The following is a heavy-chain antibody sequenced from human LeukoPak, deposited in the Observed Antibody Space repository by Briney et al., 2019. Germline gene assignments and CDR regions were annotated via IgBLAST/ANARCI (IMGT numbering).Heavy chain of an antibody. CDR1: GGTFSSYA. CDR2: IIPIFGTA. J-gene: IGHJ5*02. CDR3: ARQQLVPYNWFDP. Sequence: GASVKVSCKASGGTFSSYAISWVRQAPGQGLEWMGGIIPIFGTANYAQKFQGRVTITTDESTSTAYMELSSLRSEDTAVYYCARQQLVPYNWFDPWGQGTLVTVSS. V-gene: IGHV1-69*05. D-gene: IGHD6-13*01.